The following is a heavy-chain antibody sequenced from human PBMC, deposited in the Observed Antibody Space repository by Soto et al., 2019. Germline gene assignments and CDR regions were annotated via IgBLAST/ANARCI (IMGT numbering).Heavy chain of an antibody. CDR1: GGSLSNYG. CDR3: ARGDATKIVVTTYYGMDV. V-gene: IGHV1-69*12. J-gene: IGHJ6*02. CDR2: IIPVFGTA. Sequence: QVQLVQSGAEVKKPGSSVKVSCKASGGSLSNYGISWVRQAPGQGLEWMGGIIPVFGTANYAQKFQGRVTITADECTSIVYMDVTSLPSEDTAVYYCARGDATKIVVTTYYGMDVWGQGTTVTVSS. D-gene: IGHD4-17*01.